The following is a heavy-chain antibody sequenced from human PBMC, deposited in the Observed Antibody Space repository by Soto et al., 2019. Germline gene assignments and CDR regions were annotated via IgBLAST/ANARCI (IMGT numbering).Heavy chain of an antibody. Sequence: EVQLLESGGGLVQPGGSLRLSCAASGFTFSSYAMSWVRQAPGKGLEWVSAISGSGGSTYYADSVKGRFTISRDNSKNTLYLHMNSLRAEDTAVYYCAKCLSRYDSGGLSFDLWGGGTLVTVSS. CDR3: AKCLSRYDSGGLSFDL. V-gene: IGHV3-23*01. D-gene: IGHD3-22*01. CDR1: GFTFSSYA. CDR2: ISGSGGST. J-gene: IGHJ2*01.